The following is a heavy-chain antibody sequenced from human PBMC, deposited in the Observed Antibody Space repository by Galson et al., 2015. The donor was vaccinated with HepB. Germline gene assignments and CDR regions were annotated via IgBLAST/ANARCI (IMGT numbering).Heavy chain of an antibody. D-gene: IGHD3-22*01. J-gene: IGHJ2*01. CDR1: GYTFTSYG. CDR3: ARLYDSSGYYRPGHREDWYFDL. CDR2: ISAYNGNT. Sequence: SVKVSCKASGYTFTSYGISWVRQAPGQGLEWMGWISAYNGNTNYAQKLQGRVTMTTDTSTSTAYMELRSLRSDDTAVYYCARLYDSSGYYRPGHREDWYFDLWGRGTLVTVSS. V-gene: IGHV1-18*04.